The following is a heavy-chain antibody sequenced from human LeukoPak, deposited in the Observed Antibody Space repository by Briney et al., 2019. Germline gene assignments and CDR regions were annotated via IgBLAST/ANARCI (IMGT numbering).Heavy chain of an antibody. D-gene: IGHD6-19*01. V-gene: IGHV3-30*04. CDR1: GFPFNSYA. CDR3: ARGVRIAVAGNIDY. CDR2: ISYDGANK. J-gene: IGHJ4*02. Sequence: GRSLRLSCAASGFPFNSYAMHWVRQAPGKGLEWVAVISYDGANKHYADSVKGRFTISRDNSKNTLYMQMNSLRAEDTAVYYCARGVRIAVAGNIDYWGQGTLVTVSS.